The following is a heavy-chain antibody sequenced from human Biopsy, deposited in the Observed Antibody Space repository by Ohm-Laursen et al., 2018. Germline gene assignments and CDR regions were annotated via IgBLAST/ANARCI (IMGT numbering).Heavy chain of an antibody. CDR1: GFIFSTYT. CDR2: IRDSGDSA. D-gene: IGHD2-21*01. CDR3: TNHYCGGITCLMNF. J-gene: IGHJ4*02. V-gene: IGHV3-23*01. Sequence: SLRLSCAASGFIFSTYTMNWVRQAPGKGLEWVSGIRDSGDSAYYAGSVKGRFTISRDNSRNTLYLQMNSLRAEDTAVYFCTNHYCGGITCLMNFWGQGTLVTVSS.